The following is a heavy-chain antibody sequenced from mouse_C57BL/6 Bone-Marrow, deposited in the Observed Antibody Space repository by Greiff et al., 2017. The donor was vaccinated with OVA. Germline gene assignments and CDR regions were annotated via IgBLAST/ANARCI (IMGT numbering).Heavy chain of an antibody. Sequence: EVQLVESGGGLVQPGESLKLSCESNEYEFPSHDMSWVRKTPEKRLELVAAINSDGGSTYYPDTMERRFIISRDNTKKTLYLQMSSLRSEDTALYYCARRTQDGGSKDWYFDVWGTGTTVTVSS. J-gene: IGHJ1*03. D-gene: IGHD2-5*01. CDR3: ARRTQDGGSKDWYFDV. CDR1: EYEFPSHD. CDR2: INSDGGST. V-gene: IGHV5-2*01.